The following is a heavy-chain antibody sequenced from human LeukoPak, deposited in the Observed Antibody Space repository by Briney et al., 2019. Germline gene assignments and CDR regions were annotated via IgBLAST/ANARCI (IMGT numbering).Heavy chain of an antibody. J-gene: IGHJ4*02. D-gene: IGHD3-16*01. CDR3: ARSGGTFNRIDY. V-gene: IGHV4-39*01. CDR2: IYYSGSP. Sequence: WIGSIYYSGSPYYNPSLKRRVTISVGPSKNQFSLKLSSVTAADTAVYYCARSGGTFNRIDYWGQGTLVTVSS.